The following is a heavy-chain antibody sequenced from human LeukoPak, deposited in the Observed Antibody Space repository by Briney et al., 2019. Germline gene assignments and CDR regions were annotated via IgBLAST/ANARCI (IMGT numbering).Heavy chain of an antibody. J-gene: IGHJ4*02. CDR2: TYYSGSI. V-gene: IGHV4-59*01. D-gene: IGHD3-22*01. Sequence: SETLSLTCTVSGASISSYYWSWIRQPPGKGLEWIGDTYYSGSIKYNPSLKSRVTVSVDTSKNQFSLKLSSVTAADTAIYYCARENPSGYYNRPIDYWGQGTLVTVSS. CDR1: GASISSYY. CDR3: ARENPSGYYNRPIDY.